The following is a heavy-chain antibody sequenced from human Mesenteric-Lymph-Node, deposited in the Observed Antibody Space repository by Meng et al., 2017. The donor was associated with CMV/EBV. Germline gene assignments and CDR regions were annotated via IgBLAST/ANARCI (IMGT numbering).Heavy chain of an antibody. J-gene: IGHJ6*02. D-gene: IGHD3-3*01. CDR1: GYTFTSYG. V-gene: IGHV1-18*01. CDR2: ISAYNGNT. Sequence: ASVKVSCKASGYTFTSYGISWVRQAPGQGLEWMGWISAYNGNTNYAQKLQGRVTMTTDTSTSTAYMELSSLRSEDTAVYYCARVKYHDFWSGYWTLDYYYGMDVWGQGTTVTVSS. CDR3: ARVKYHDFWSGYWTLDYYYGMDV.